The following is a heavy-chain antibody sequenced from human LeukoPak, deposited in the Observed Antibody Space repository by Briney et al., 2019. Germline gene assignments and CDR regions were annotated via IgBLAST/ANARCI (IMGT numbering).Heavy chain of an antibody. Sequence: EASVKVSCKASGYTFTSYDINWVRQATGQRLEWMGWINAGNGNTKYSQEFQGRVTITRDTSASTAYMELSSLRSEDMAVYYCARPRPWGSGSYYRDYYMDVWGKGTTVTISS. CDR1: GYTFTSYD. CDR2: INAGNGNT. V-gene: IGHV1-3*03. J-gene: IGHJ6*03. D-gene: IGHD3-10*01. CDR3: ARPRPWGSGSYYRDYYMDV.